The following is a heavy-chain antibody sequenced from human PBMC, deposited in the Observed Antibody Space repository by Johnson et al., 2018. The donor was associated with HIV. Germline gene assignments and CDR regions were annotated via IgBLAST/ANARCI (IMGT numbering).Heavy chain of an antibody. CDR1: GFNFSRYW. J-gene: IGHJ3*02. CDR2: IKQDGSEK. CDR3: ARDHLRYFDI. V-gene: IGHV3-7*01. Sequence: VQLVESGGGLVQPGGSLRLSCAASGFNFSRYWMSWVRQAPGKGLELVANIKQDGSEKSYVDSVKGRFTISRDNAKNSLYLQMNSLRAEDTAVYYCARDHLRYFDIWGQGTMVTVSS. D-gene: IGHD3-9*01.